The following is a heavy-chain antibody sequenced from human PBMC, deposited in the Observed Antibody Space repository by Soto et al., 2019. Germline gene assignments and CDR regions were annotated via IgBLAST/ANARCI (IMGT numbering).Heavy chain of an antibody. Sequence: GESLKISCKGSGYSFTSYWIGWVRQMPGKGLEWMGIIYPGDSDTRYSPSFQGQVTISADKSISTAYLQWSSLKASDAAMYYCARRSVSAGCRSVTGTMNAFDIWGQGTMGT. CDR2: IYPGDSDT. D-gene: IGHD2-15*01. J-gene: IGHJ3*02. V-gene: IGHV5-51*01. CDR3: ARRSVSAGCRSVTGTMNAFDI. CDR1: GYSFTSYW.